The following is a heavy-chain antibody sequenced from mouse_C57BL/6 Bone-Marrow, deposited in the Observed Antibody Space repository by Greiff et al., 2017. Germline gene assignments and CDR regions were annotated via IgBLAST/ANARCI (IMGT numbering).Heavy chain of an antibody. D-gene: IGHD1-1*01. V-gene: IGHV1-39*01. J-gene: IGHJ2*01. CDR2: INPNYGTT. CDR1: GYSFTDYN. CDR3: AREIYYYGSSYVFDY. Sequence: EVKLMESGPELVKPGASVKISCKASGYSFTDYNMNWVKQSNGKSLEWIGVINPNYGTTSYNQKFKGKATLTVDQSSSTAYMQLNSLTSEDSAVYYCAREIYYYGSSYVFDYWGQGTTLTVSS.